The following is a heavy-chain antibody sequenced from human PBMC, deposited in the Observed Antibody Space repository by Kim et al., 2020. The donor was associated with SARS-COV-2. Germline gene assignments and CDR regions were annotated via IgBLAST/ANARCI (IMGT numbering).Heavy chain of an antibody. V-gene: IGHV3-15*01. Sequence: GGSLRLSCAASGFTFSNAWMSWVRQAPGKGLEWVGRIKSKTDGGTTDYAAPVKGRFTISRDDSKNTLYLQMNSLKTEDTAVYYCTTDPIDSGYDYDYYYYGMDVWGQGTTVTVSS. D-gene: IGHD5-12*01. J-gene: IGHJ6*02. CDR1: GFTFSNAW. CDR2: IKSKTDGGTT. CDR3: TTDPIDSGYDYDYYYYGMDV.